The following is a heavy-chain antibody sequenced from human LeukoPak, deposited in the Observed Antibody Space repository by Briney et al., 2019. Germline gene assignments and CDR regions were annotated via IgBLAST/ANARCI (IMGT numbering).Heavy chain of an antibody. CDR1: GYSISSGHY. CDR3: AIRQGERFGESLDY. J-gene: IGHJ4*02. V-gene: IGHV4-38-2*02. D-gene: IGHD3-10*01. CDR2: IYHSGST. Sequence: LETLSLTCTVSGYSISSGHYWGWIRQPPGKGLEWIGSIYHSGSTYYNPSLKSRVTISVDTSKNQFSLKLSSVTAADTAVYYCAIRQGERFGESLDYWGQGTLVTVSS.